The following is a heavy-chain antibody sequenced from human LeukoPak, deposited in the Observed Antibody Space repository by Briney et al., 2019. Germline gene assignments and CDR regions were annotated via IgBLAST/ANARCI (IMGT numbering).Heavy chain of an antibody. J-gene: IGHJ6*03. Sequence: PSETLSLTCAVYGGSFSGYYWSWIRQPPGKGLEWIGEINHSGSTNYNPSLKTRATISMDTSKNQLSLTLTSVTAADTAVYYCTRGSIAYYYMDVWGKGTTVTISS. V-gene: IGHV4-34*01. CDR3: TRGSIAYYYMDV. CDR1: GGSFSGYY. CDR2: INHSGST. D-gene: IGHD3-22*01.